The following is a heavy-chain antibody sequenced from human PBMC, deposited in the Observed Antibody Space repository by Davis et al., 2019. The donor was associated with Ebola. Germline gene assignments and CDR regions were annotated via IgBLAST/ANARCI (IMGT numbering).Heavy chain of an antibody. D-gene: IGHD3-22*01. J-gene: IGHJ4*02. CDR2: INHSGST. Sequence: GSLRLSCAVYGGSFSGYYWSWIRQPPGKGLEWIGEINHSGSTNYNPSLKSRVTISVDTSKNQFSLKLSSVTAADTAVYYCARGLHYYDSSGYWVYWGQGTLVTVSS. CDR1: GGSFSGYY. V-gene: IGHV4-34*01. CDR3: ARGLHYYDSSGYWVY.